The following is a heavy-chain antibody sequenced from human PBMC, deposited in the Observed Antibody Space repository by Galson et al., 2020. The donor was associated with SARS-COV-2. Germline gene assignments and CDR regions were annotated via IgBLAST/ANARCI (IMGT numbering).Heavy chain of an antibody. CDR1: GCSISSSSYY. J-gene: IGHJ6*02. CDR3: ASSLGYCSSTSCYHYGMDV. V-gene: IGHV4-39*01. D-gene: IGHD2-2*01. Sequence: SETLSLTCTASGCSISSSSYYWGWIRQPPGKGLEWIGSIYYSGSTSYNPSPKSRVTISVDTSKNQFSLKLSSVTAADTAVYYCASSLGYCSSTSCYHYGMDVWGQGTTVTVSS. CDR2: IYYSGST.